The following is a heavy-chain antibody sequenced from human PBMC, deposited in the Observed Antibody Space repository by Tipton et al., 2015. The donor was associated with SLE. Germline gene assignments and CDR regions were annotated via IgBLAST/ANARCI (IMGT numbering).Heavy chain of an antibody. J-gene: IGHJ3*02. CDR3: ATTPYYYDDTGYSNDAFDN. V-gene: IGHV4-30-4*08. CDR2: LYYSGTT. D-gene: IGHD3-22*01. Sequence: LRLSCTVSGDSIGRSDYYWTWIRQPPGKGLEWIGYLYYSGTTYYNPSLKSRVSISVDTSKNQFSLKLTDVTAADTAVYYCATTPYYYDDTGYSNDAFDNWGQGTMVTVSS. CDR1: GDSIGRSDYY.